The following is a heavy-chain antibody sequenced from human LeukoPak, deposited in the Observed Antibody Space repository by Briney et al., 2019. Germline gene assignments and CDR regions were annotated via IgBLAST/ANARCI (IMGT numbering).Heavy chain of an antibody. D-gene: IGHD6-19*01. CDR2: IYTSGST. CDR1: GGSISSGSYY. J-gene: IGHJ3*02. V-gene: IGHV4-61*02. CDR3: RSGWSVGGAFDI. Sequence: PSQTLSLTCTVSGGSISSGSYYWTWIRQPAGKGLEWIGRIYTSGSTNYNPSLKSRVTISVDTSKNQFSLKLSSVTAADTAVYYCRSGWSVGGAFDIWGQGTMVTVSS.